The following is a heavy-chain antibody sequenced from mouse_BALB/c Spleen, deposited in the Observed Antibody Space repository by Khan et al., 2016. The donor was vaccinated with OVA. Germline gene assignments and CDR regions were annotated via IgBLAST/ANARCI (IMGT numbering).Heavy chain of an antibody. CDR1: GYTFTDFT. CDR2: ISTYYGDA. V-gene: IGHV1S137*01. J-gene: IGHJ3*01. Sequence: QVQLKQSGAELVRHGVSVKISCKGSGYTFTDFTMHWVKQSHAMSLEWIGVISTYYGDATYNQKFKDKATMTVDKSSSTAYMELARLTSEDSALYDCTRGGGGNRFAYWGQGTLVTVSA. CDR3: TRGGGGNRFAY.